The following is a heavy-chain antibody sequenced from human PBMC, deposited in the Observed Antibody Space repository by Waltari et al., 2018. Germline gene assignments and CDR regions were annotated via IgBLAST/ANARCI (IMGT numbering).Heavy chain of an antibody. CDR1: GFTFDDYA. CDR2: ISWEGGST. Sequence: EVQLVESGGVVVQPGGSLRLSCAASGFTFDDYAMHWVRQAPGKGLEWVSLISWEGGSTYYADSVKGGCTISRDNSKNSLYLQMNSLRAEDTALYYCAKDMVLSVAGSGQIDYWGQGTLVTVSS. D-gene: IGHD6-19*01. J-gene: IGHJ4*02. V-gene: IGHV3-43D*04. CDR3: AKDMVLSVAGSGQIDY.